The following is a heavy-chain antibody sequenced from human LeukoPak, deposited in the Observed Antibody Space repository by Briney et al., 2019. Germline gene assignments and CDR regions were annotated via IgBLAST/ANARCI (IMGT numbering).Heavy chain of an antibody. D-gene: IGHD4-17*01. Sequence: PSETLSLTCTVSGGSISSGSSFWTWIRQPAGKGLEWIGRIYTGGSTNYNPSLKSRVTMSVDTSKNQFSLKLSSVTAADTAVYYCARMTVTTGLYNWFDPWGQGTLVTVSS. J-gene: IGHJ5*02. CDR1: GGSISSGSSF. CDR3: ARMTVTTGLYNWFDP. CDR2: IYTGGST. V-gene: IGHV4-61*02.